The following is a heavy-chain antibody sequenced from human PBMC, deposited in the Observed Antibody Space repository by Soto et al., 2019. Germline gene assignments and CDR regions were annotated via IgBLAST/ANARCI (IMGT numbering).Heavy chain of an antibody. J-gene: IGHJ6*02. CDR1: GFTFSTYS. CDR2: MDSGGSTI. Sequence: EVQLVESGGGLVQPGGSLRLSCAASGFTFSTYSMDWVRQAPGKGLEWISYMDSGGSTIYYADSVKGRFTISRDNGKNSVFLQMNSLRAEDTAVYYCARDIWWSTSDYGMDVWGQGTTVTVSS. V-gene: IGHV3-48*01. CDR3: ARDIWWSTSDYGMDV. D-gene: IGHD2-15*01.